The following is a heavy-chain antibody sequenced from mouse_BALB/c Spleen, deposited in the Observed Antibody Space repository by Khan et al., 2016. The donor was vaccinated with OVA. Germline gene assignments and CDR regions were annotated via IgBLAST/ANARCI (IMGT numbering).Heavy chain of an antibody. CDR2: INSNGGRT. CDR1: GFTFSSYG. Sequence: EVELVESGGGLVQPGGSLKLSCAASGFTFSSYGMSWVRQTPDKRLELVATINSNGGRTYYPDSVKGRFTFSIEHAKNTLYLQMSSLKSEDTAMYYCARMARTINWGQGTTLTVSS. V-gene: IGHV5-6-3*01. D-gene: IGHD3-3*01. J-gene: IGHJ2*01. CDR3: ARMARTIN.